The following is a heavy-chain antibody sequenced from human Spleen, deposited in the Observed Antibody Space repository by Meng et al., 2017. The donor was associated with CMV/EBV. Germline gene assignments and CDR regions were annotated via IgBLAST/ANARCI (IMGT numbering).Heavy chain of an antibody. Sequence: ASVKVSCKASENTFNNYTINWVRQAPGQGLEWMGWINPNSGGTNYAQKFQGRVTMTRDTSISTAYMELSRLRSDDTAVYYCARQDILGLDVWGQGTTVTVSS. CDR1: ENTFNNYT. D-gene: IGHD2-15*01. V-gene: IGHV1-2*02. CDR3: ARQDILGLDV. J-gene: IGHJ6*02. CDR2: INPNSGGT.